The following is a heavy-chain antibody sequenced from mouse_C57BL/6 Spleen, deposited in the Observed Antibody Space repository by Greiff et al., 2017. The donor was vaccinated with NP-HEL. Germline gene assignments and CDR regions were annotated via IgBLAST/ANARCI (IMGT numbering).Heavy chain of an antibody. CDR1: GYTFTSYW. V-gene: IGHV1-53*01. Sequence: QVQLQQPGTELVKPGASVKLSCKASGYTFTSYWMHWVKQRPGQGLEWIGNINPSNGGTNYNEKFKSKATLTVDKSSSTAYMQLSSLTPEDSAVYYCARGGPIGAWFAYWGQGTLVTVSA. D-gene: IGHD2-14*01. CDR3: ARGGPIGAWFAY. CDR2: INPSNGGT. J-gene: IGHJ3*01.